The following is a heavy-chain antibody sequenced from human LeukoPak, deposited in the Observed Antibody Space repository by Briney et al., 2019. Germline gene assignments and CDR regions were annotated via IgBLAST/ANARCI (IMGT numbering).Heavy chain of an antibody. J-gene: IGHJ4*02. CDR3: ARVQGGGFRTADY. V-gene: IGHV3-30*04. CDR2: VLEDGSYQ. CDR1: GFTFSNYI. Sequence: GRSLRLSCAASGFTFSNYIMHWVRQAPGKGLDWVAVVLEDGSYQYYADSVKGRFTISRDNSKNTLFLQMNSLRGEDTAMYYCARVQGGGFRTADYWGQGTLVTVSS. D-gene: IGHD1-14*01.